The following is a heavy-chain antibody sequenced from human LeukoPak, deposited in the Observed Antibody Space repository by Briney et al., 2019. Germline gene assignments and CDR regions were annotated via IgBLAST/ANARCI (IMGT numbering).Heavy chain of an antibody. CDR1: GYTLTELS. Sequence: GASVKVSCKVSGYTLTELSMHWVRQAPGKGLEWMGGFDPEDGETIYAQKFQGRVTMTRDTSTSTVYMELSSLRSEDTAVYYCARDRRRYSSGWYPIDYWGQGTLVTVSS. CDR3: ARDRRRYSSGWYPIDY. V-gene: IGHV1-24*01. J-gene: IGHJ4*02. CDR2: FDPEDGET. D-gene: IGHD6-19*01.